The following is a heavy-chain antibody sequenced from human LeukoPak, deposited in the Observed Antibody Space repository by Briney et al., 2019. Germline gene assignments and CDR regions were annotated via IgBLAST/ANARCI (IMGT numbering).Heavy chain of an antibody. CDR1: GYTLTELS. V-gene: IGHV1-24*01. J-gene: IGHJ4*02. D-gene: IGHD6-13*01. Sequence: VASVKVSCKVSGYTLTELSMHWVRQAPGKGLEWMGGFDPEDGETIYAQKFQGRVTMTEDTSTDTAYMELSSLRVEDTAVYYCVRGADIGYSSDSWGQGTLVTVSS. CDR3: VRGADIGYSSDS. CDR2: FDPEDGET.